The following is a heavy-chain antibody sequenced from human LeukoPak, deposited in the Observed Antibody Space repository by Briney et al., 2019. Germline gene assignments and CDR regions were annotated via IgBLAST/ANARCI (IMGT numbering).Heavy chain of an antibody. CDR1: GFTFSSYA. J-gene: IGHJ5*02. CDR2: ISYDGSNK. V-gene: IGHV3-30*04. Sequence: GGSLRLSCAASGFTFSSYAMHWVRQAPGKGLEWVAVISYDGSNKYYADSVKGRFTISRDNSKNTLYLQMNSLRAEDTAVYYCARPRSGYSRSWFDPWGQGTLVTVSS. CDR3: ARPRSGYSRSWFDP. D-gene: IGHD3-3*01.